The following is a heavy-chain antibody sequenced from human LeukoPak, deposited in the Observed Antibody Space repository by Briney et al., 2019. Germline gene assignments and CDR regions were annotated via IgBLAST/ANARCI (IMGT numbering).Heavy chain of an antibody. CDR3: ARGKVFRDGYKAYYFDY. CDR1: GFTVSSNY. V-gene: IGHV3-53*01. D-gene: IGHD5-24*01. J-gene: IGHJ4*02. Sequence: GGSLRLSCAASGFTVSSNYMSWVRQAPGKGLEWVSVIYSGGSTYYADSVKGRFTISRDSSKNTLYLQMNSLRAEDTAVYYCARGKVFRDGYKAYYFDYWGQGTLVTVSS. CDR2: IYSGGST.